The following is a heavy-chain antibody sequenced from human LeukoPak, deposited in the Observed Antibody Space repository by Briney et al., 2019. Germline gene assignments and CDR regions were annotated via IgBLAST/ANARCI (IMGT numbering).Heavy chain of an antibody. CDR2: ISGSGGST. J-gene: IGHJ4*02. CDR3: ARAKSAGYYFDF. CDR1: GFTFSSYA. Sequence: GGPLRLSCAASGFTFSSYAMSWVRQAPGKGLEWVSAISGSGGSTYSADSVKGRFTISRDNSKNTLYLQTNSLRAEDTAVYYCARAKSAGYYFDFWGQGTLVSVSS. V-gene: IGHV3-23*01.